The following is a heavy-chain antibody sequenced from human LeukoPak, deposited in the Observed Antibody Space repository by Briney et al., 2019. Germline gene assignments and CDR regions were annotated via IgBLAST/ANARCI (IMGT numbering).Heavy chain of an antibody. Sequence: ASVKVSCKVSGYTLTELSMHWVRQAPGKGLEWMGGFDPEDGETIYAQKFQGRVTMTEDTSTDTAYMELSSLRSEDTAVYYCASSPQDSSGYYWGGGFDYWGQGTLVTVSS. CDR2: FDPEDGET. V-gene: IGHV1-24*01. D-gene: IGHD3-22*01. J-gene: IGHJ4*02. CDR1: GYTLTELS. CDR3: ASSPQDSSGYYWGGGFDY.